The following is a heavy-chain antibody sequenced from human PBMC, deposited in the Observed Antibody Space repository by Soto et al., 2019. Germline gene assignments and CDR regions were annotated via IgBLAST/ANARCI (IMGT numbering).Heavy chain of an antibody. V-gene: IGHV1-24*01. Sequence: ASVKVSCKVSGDTLTELSMHWGRQAPGKGLQWMGGFDPEKHETIYAHNFQGRVTMTTDTSTSTAYMELRSLRSDDTGVYYCARSGHAFDIWAQGTMVTVSS. CDR3: ARSGHAFDI. J-gene: IGHJ3*02. D-gene: IGHD2-15*01. CDR2: FDPEKHET. CDR1: GDTLTELS.